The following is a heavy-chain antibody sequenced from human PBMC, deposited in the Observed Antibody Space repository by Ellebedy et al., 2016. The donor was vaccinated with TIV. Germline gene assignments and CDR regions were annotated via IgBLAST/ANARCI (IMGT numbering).Heavy chain of an antibody. J-gene: IGHJ3*02. V-gene: IGHV5-51*01. Sequence: KVSCKGSGYSFTSYWIGWVRQMPGKGLEWMGIIYPGDSDTRYSPSFQGQVTISADKSISTAYLQWSSLKASDTAMYYCARRERIAVAEDNAFDIWGQGTMITVSS. CDR1: GYSFTSYW. CDR2: IYPGDSDT. CDR3: ARRERIAVAEDNAFDI. D-gene: IGHD6-19*01.